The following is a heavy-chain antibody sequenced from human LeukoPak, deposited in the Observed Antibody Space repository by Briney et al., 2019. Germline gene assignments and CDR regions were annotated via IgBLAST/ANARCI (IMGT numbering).Heavy chain of an antibody. CDR1: GFTFSDYY. CDR3: AKDIGLYYYYGMDV. Sequence: GGSLRLSCAASGFTFSDYYMSWIRQAPGKGLEWVSYISSSGSTIYYADSVKGRFTISRDNAKNSLYLQMNSLRAEDTAVCYCAKDIGLYYYYGMDVWGQGTTVTVSS. V-gene: IGHV3-11*01. D-gene: IGHD1-26*01. CDR2: ISSSGSTI. J-gene: IGHJ6*02.